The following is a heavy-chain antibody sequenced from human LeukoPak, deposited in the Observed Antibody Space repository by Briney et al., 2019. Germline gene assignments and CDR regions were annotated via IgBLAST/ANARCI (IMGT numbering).Heavy chain of an antibody. CDR3: AKVARSKTTVTTYFDY. D-gene: IGHD4-11*01. Sequence: GGSLRLSCAASGFTFSSYAMSWVRQAPGKGLECVSAISGSGGSTYYADSVKGRFTISRDNSKNTLYLQMNSLRAEDTAVYYCAKVARSKTTVTTYFDYWGQGTLVTVSS. CDR1: GFTFSSYA. V-gene: IGHV3-23*01. J-gene: IGHJ4*02. CDR2: ISGSGGST.